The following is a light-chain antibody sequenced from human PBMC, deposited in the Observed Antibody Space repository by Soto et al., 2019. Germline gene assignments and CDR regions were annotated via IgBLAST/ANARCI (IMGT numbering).Light chain of an antibody. V-gene: IGKV3-20*01. Sequence: EIVLTQSPGTLSLSPGERGTLSCRASQRVSAGSLAWYQQKPGQPPRLLIYGTSSRVTGIPDRFSGSGSGTDFTLNSNRLEPEDFAMDYWQHYGSSPGLTFGGGTKVELK. CDR3: QHYGSSPGLT. CDR1: QRVSAGS. CDR2: GTS. J-gene: IGKJ4*01.